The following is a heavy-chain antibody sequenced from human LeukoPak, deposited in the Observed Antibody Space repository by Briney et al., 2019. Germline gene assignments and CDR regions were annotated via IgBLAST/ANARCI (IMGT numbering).Heavy chain of an antibody. CDR2: INHSGST. J-gene: IGHJ5*02. V-gene: IGHV4-34*01. CDR1: GGSFSGYY. Sequence: SETLSLTCAVYGGSFSGYYWSWIRQPPGKGLEWIGEINHSGSTNYNPSLKSRVTISVDTSKNQFSLKLSFVTAADTAVYYCATERSSSRKWFDPWGQGTLVTVSS. D-gene: IGHD1-14*01. CDR3: ATERSSSRKWFDP.